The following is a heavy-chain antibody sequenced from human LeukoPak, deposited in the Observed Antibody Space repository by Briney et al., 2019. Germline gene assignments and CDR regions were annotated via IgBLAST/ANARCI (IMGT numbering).Heavy chain of an antibody. Sequence: SETLSLTCSVSGDSISYFYWSWIRQAAGKGLEWIGRISSSGSTDYNASLKSRVTMSVDTSKNQLSLKVSSVTAADTAVYYCASSFYGDFAVMDVWGKGTTVTVSS. CDR3: ASSFYGDFAVMDV. CDR2: ISSSGST. J-gene: IGHJ6*03. CDR1: GDSISYFY. D-gene: IGHD4-17*01. V-gene: IGHV4-4*07.